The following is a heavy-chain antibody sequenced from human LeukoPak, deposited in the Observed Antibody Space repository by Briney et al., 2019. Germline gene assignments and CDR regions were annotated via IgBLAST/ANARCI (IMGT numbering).Heavy chain of an antibody. D-gene: IGHD3-10*01. CDR1: GFTFTSSA. CDR2: IVVGSGNT. V-gene: IGHV1-58*02. Sequence: SVKVSCEASGFTFTSSAMQWVRQARGQRLEWIGWIVVGSGNTNYAQKFQERVTITRDMSTSTAYMELSSLRSEDTAVYYCAAVGPMVRGVTDPWGQGTLVTVSS. J-gene: IGHJ5*02. CDR3: AAVGPMVRGVTDP.